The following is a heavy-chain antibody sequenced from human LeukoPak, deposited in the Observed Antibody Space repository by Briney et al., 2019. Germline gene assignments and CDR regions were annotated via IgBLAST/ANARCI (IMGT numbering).Heavy chain of an antibody. CDR2: IYYTGTT. V-gene: IGHV4-59*01. CDR3: ARGFYYSGGYSNCFDP. D-gene: IGHD3-22*01. J-gene: IGHJ5*02. Sequence: SETLSLTCAASGDSISSSYWSWIRQPPGRTLEWIGYIYYTGTTNYNPSFKSRVTMSIDTSNNQFSLNLNSVTAADTAVYYCARGFYYSGGYSNCFDPWGQGTLVTVSS. CDR1: GDSISSSY.